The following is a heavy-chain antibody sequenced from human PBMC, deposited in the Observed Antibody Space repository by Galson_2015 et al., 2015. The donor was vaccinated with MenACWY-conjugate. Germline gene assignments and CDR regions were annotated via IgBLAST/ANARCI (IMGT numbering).Heavy chain of an antibody. CDR2: ISSNGGST. CDR3: RASNVVVPAVDNYGYDFDY. D-gene: IGHD2-2*01. V-gene: IGHV3-64*05. Sequence: SLRLSCAASGFTFSDYAMHWVRQAPGKGLEYVSAISSNGGSTYYADSVKGRLTISRDNSKNTLYVQMSSLRAEDTAVYYCRASNVVVPAVDNYGYDFDYWGQGTLVTVSS. J-gene: IGHJ4*02. CDR1: GFTFSDYA.